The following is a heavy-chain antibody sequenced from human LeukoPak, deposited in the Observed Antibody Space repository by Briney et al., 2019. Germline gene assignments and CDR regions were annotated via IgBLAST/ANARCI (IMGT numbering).Heavy chain of an antibody. V-gene: IGHV3-23*01. CDR3: ARAGDSGNLA. J-gene: IGHJ5*02. CDR2: ISGGGGST. Sequence: PGGSLRLSCVASGFTFSTYAMSWVRQAPGKGLECVATISGGGGSTYYADPVKGRITISRDNSKDTLYLQMNGLRAEDTAVYYCARAGDSGNLAWGQGTLVTVSS. CDR1: GFTFSTYA. D-gene: IGHD1-26*01.